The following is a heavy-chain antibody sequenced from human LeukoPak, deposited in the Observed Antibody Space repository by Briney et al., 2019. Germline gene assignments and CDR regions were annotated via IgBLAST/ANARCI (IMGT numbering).Heavy chain of an antibody. CDR3: ARVYSSSWDIDY. CDR2: ISYDGSNK. V-gene: IGHV3-30*04. Sequence: GGSLRLSCAASGFTFSSYAMHWVRQAPGKGLEWVAVISYDGSNKYYADSVKGRFTISRDNSKNTLYLQMNSLRAEDTAVYYCARVYSSSWDIDYWGQGTLVTVSS. J-gene: IGHJ4*02. CDR1: GFTFSSYA. D-gene: IGHD6-13*01.